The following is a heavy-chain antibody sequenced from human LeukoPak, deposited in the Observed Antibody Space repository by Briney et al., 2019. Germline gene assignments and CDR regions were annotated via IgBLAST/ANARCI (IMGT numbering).Heavy chain of an antibody. CDR3: AKDKERTPLRYFDWLSSSFDP. J-gene: IGHJ5*02. CDR1: GFTFSDYY. V-gene: IGHV3-11*01. Sequence: GGSLRLSCSASGFTFSDYYMSWIRQAPGKGLEWDSYISSSGSTIYYADSVKGRFTISRDNAKNSLYLQMNSLRAEDTAVYHCAKDKERTPLRYFDWLSSSFDPWGQGTLVTVSS. D-gene: IGHD3-9*01. CDR2: ISSSGSTI.